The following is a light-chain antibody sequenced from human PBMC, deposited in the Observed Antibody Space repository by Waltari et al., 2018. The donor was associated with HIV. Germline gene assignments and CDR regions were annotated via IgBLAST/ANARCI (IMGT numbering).Light chain of an antibody. Sequence: DIVMTQSPDSLAVSLGERATINCKSNQSVLYSSNNKNYLAWYQQKPGQPPKLLIYWASTLESGVPDRFSGSGSETDFTLTISSLQAEDVAVYYCQQYYSTPRTFGQGTKVEIK. J-gene: IGKJ1*01. CDR2: WAS. CDR3: QQYYSTPRT. V-gene: IGKV4-1*01. CDR1: QSVLYSSNNKNY.